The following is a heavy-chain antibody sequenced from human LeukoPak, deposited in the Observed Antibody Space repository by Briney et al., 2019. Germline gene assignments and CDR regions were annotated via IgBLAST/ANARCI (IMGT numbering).Heavy chain of an antibody. J-gene: IGHJ2*01. CDR1: GFTFSSYW. V-gene: IGHV3-74*01. D-gene: IGHD7-27*01. CDR3: ARHPSGVGHWYFDL. CDR2: INSDGTTT. Sequence: PGGSLRLSCAASGFTFSSYWMHWVRQAPGKGLVWVSRINSDGTTTTYADSVKGRFTISRDNAKSTLFLQMNSLRAGDTAVYYCARHPSGVGHWYFDLWGRGTLVTVSS.